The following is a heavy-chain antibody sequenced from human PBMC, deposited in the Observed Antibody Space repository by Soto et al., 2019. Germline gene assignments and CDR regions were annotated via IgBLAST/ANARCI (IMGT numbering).Heavy chain of an antibody. CDR3: ARGAGLSQYNYYINV. CDR1: GFTFSSYG. D-gene: IGHD6-19*01. V-gene: IGHV3-33*01. CDR2: ISFDGSNR. Sequence: QVQLVESGGGVVQPGRSLRLSCAASGFTFSSYGMHWVRQAPGKGLDWVAIISFDGSNRYYADSVKGRFTISRDSSKNTLYLQVNSLRAEDTAVYYCARGAGLSQYNYYINVWGKGTTVTVSS. J-gene: IGHJ6*03.